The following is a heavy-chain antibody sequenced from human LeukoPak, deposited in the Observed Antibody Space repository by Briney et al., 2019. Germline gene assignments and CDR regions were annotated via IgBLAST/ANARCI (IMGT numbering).Heavy chain of an antibody. Sequence: GGSLRLSRVASGFSFSRYWMHWVRQAPGKGLVWVSRINSDGSSTSNADSVKGRFTISRDNAKNTLYLQMNSLRAEDTAVYYCTTLAASGWSDYWGQGTLVTVSS. D-gene: IGHD6-19*01. CDR2: INSDGSST. CDR1: GFSFSRYW. CDR3: TTLAASGWSDY. J-gene: IGHJ4*02. V-gene: IGHV3-74*01.